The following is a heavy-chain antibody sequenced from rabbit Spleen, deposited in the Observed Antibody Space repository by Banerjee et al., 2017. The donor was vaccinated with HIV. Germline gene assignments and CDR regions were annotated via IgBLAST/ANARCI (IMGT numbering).Heavy chain of an antibody. V-gene: IGHV1S45*01. CDR2: INTATGKD. CDR3: ARGSATMTMVITGYYFNL. J-gene: IGHJ4*01. D-gene: IGHD2-1*01. CDR1: GFSFSDRDV. Sequence: QEQLEESGGGLVKPGGTLTLTCTASGFSFSDRDVMCWVRQAPGKGLEWIGCINTATGKDVYANWAKGRFTISTMSSTTVTLQMTSLTAADTATYFCARGSATMTMVITGYYFNLWGQGTLVTVS.